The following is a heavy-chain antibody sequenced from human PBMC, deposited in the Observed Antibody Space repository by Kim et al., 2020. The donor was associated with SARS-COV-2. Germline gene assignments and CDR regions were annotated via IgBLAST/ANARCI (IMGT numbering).Heavy chain of an antibody. CDR1: GGSFSGYY. CDR2: INHSGST. V-gene: IGHV4-34*01. D-gene: IGHD6-6*01. J-gene: IGHJ4*02. CDR3: ARGKGSSFDY. Sequence: SETLSLTCAVYGGSFSGYYWSWIRQPPGKGLEWIGEINHSGSTNYNPSLKSRVTISVDTSKNQFSLKLSSVTAADTAVYYCARGKGSSFDYWGQGTLVTVSS.